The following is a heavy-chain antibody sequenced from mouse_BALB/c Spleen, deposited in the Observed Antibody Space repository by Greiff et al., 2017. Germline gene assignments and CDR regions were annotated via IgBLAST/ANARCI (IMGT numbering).Heavy chain of an antibody. V-gene: IGHV5-6-4*01. J-gene: IGHJ4*01. CDR1: GFTFSSYT. CDR2: ISSGGSYT. D-gene: IGHD1-1*01. CDR3: TRVYGSGDYAMDY. Sequence: EVKVEESGGGLVKPGGSLKLSCAASGFTFSSYTMSWVRQTPEKRLEWVATISSGGSYTYYPDSVKGRFTISRDNAKNTLYLQMSSLKSEDTAMYYCTRVYGSGDYAMDYWGQGTSVTVSS.